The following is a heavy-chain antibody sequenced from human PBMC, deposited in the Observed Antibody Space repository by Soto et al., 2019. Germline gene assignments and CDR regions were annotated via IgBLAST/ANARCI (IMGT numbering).Heavy chain of an antibody. CDR2: IYYSGST. CDR3: AGRPGGHDTNGVSYYYYYYMDV. V-gene: IGHV4-59*08. CDR1: GGSISSYY. J-gene: IGHJ6*03. D-gene: IGHD2-8*01. Sequence: SETLSLTCTVSGGSISSYYWSWIRQPPGKGLEWIGYIYYSGSTNYNPSLKSRVTISVDTSKNQFSLKLSSVTAADTAVYYCAGRPGGHDTNGVSYYYYYYMDVWGKGTTVTVSS.